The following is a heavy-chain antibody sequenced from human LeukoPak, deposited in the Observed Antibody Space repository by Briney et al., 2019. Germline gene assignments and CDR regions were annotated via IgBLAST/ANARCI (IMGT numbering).Heavy chain of an antibody. J-gene: IGHJ4*02. CDR2: ISWNSGSI. V-gene: IGHV3-9*03. D-gene: IGHD2-2*01. CDR1: GFTFDDYA. Sequence: GGSLRLSCAASGFTFDDYAMRWVRQAPGKGLEWVSGISWNSGSIGYADSVKGRFTIPRDNAKNSLYLQMNSLRAEDMALYYCAKDYLPYCSSTSCPLDYWGQGTLVTVSS. CDR3: AKDYLPYCSSTSCPLDY.